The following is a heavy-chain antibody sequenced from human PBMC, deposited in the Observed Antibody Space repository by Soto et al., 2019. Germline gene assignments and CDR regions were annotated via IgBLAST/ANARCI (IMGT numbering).Heavy chain of an antibody. CDR3: ATLSRFFEDYYDSSGSPSSWFDP. D-gene: IGHD3-22*01. CDR2: FDPEDGET. Sequence: GASVKVSCKVSGYTLTELSMHWVRQAPGKGLEWMGGFDPEDGETIYAKKFQGRVTMTEDTSTDTAYMELSSLRSEDTVVYYCATLSRFFEDYYDSSGSPSSWFDPWGKGTLVTVSS. V-gene: IGHV1-24*01. CDR1: GYTLTELS. J-gene: IGHJ5*02.